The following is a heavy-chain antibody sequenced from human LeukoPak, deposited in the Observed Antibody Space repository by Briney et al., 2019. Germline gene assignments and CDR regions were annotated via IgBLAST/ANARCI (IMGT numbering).Heavy chain of an antibody. CDR3: ARKGMGSPLDF. D-gene: IGHD3-10*01. CDR2: ISANNGDT. V-gene: IGHV1-18*04. CDR1: GFTFTSYG. J-gene: IGHJ4*02. Sequence: GASVKVSCKTSGFTFTSYGISWMRQAPGQGLEWMAWISANNGDTHYAQRLQGRVTLTTDTSTGTAYMEVRSLRSDDTAVYYCARKGMGSPLDFWGQGTLVTDSS.